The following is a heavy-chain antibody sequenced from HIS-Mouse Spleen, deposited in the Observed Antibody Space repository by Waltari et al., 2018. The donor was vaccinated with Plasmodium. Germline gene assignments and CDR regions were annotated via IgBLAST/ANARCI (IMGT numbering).Heavy chain of an antibody. J-gene: IGHJ4*02. CDR3: ASSGSGSYYY. Sequence: QVQLQQWGAGLLKHSATMSPPCAVYRGSFSGYYWSWIRQPPWKGLEWIGEINHSGSTNYNPSLKSRVTISVDTSKNQFSLKLSSVTAADTAVYYCASSGSGSYYYWGQGTLVTVSS. D-gene: IGHD3-10*01. CDR1: RGSFSGYY. V-gene: IGHV4-34*01. CDR2: INHSGST.